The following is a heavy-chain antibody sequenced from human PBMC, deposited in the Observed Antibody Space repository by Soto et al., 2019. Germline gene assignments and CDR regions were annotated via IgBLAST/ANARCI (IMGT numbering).Heavy chain of an antibody. V-gene: IGHV4-34*01. J-gene: IGHJ6*02. D-gene: IGHD6-13*01. CDR3: ARGQGSSWSNYYYYGMDV. Sequence: PSETLSLTCAVYGGSFSGYYWSWIRQPPGKGLEWIGEINHSGSTNYNPSLKSRVTISVDTSKNQFSLKLSSVTAADTAVYYCARGQGSSWSNYYYYGMDVWGQGTTVTVSS. CDR2: INHSGST. CDR1: GGSFSGYY.